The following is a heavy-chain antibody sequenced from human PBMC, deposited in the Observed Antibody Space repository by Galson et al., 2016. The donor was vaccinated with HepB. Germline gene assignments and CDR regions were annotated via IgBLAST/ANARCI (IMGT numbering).Heavy chain of an antibody. Sequence: SLRLSCAASGFSFNTYSMHWVRQAPGKGLEWVAAITSGGDKQYYTDSVRGRFTISRDNSNNMMYLQMNSLRPEDTSVYYCARDAMGRGSGSYSAFYYWGQGTLVAVSS. CDR3: ARDAMGRGSGSYSAFYY. D-gene: IGHD1-26*01. CDR1: GFSFNTYS. V-gene: IGHV3-30*04. CDR2: ITSGGDKQ. J-gene: IGHJ4*02.